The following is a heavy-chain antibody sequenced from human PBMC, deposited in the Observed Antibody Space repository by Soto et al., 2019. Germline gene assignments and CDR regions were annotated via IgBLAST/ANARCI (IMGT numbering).Heavy chain of an antibody. CDR3: ARGVLH. Sequence: QVQLQESGPGLVKPSQTLSLTCTVSGGSISSGGYFWSWIRQPPGKGLEWIGNIFYSGTTYYNPSPXSXXTFSVGPSKNQFSLALSSVTAADTAVYFCARGVLHWGEGTLVTVSS. D-gene: IGHD2-15*01. CDR1: GGSISSGGYF. J-gene: IGHJ4*02. CDR2: IFYSGTT. V-gene: IGHV4-31*03.